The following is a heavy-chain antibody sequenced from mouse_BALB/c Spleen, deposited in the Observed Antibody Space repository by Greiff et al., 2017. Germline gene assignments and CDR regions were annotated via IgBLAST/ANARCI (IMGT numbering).Heavy chain of an antibody. CDR1: GYTFTSYT. CDR2: INPSSGYT. V-gene: IGHV1-4*01. CDR3: ARATTATKRYYFDY. J-gene: IGHJ2*01. Sequence: QVQLKQSGAELARPGASVKMSCKASGYTFTSYTMHWVKQRPGQGLEWIGYINPSSGYTNYNQKFKDKATLTADKSSSTAYMQLSSLTSEDSAVYYCARATTATKRYYFDYWGQGTTLTVSS. D-gene: IGHD1-2*01.